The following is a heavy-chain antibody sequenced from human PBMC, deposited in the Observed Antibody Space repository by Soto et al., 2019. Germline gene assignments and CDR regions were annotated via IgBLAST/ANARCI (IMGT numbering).Heavy chain of an antibody. CDR1: GFTFSSYS. V-gene: IGHV3-21*01. CDR2: ISRSSSYI. J-gene: IGHJ3*02. Sequence: EVQLVESGGGLVKPGGSLRLSCAASGFTFSSYSMNWVRQAPGKGLEWVSSISRSSSYIYYADSVKGRFTISRDNSKNSLYLQMNSLRAEDNDVDYCARVPYYDFWSGYPPPDAFDIWGQGTMVTVSS. CDR3: ARVPYYDFWSGYPPPDAFDI. D-gene: IGHD3-3*01.